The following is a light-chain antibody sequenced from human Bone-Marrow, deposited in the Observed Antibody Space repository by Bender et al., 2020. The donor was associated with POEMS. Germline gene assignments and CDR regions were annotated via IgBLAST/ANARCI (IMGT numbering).Light chain of an antibody. J-gene: IGLJ2*01. CDR2: DVS. CDR1: TPDFAYDYF. CDR3: CSSATTNTFI. Sequence: QSALTQPASVSGSPGQSITISCSGTTPDFAYDYFVSWYQQHPGKAPKLLIYDVSSRPSGVPDRFSASKSGDTASLTISGLQAEDEADYYCCSSATTNTFIFGGGTTLTVL. V-gene: IGLV2-14*03.